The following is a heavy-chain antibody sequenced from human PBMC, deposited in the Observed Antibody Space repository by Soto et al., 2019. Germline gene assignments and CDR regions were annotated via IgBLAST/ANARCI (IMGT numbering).Heavy chain of an antibody. Sequence: QVQLVESGGGVVQPGRSLRLSCAASGFTFSSYGMHWVRQAPGKGLEWVAVISYDGSNKYYADSVKGRFTISRDNSKNTLYLQMNSLRAEDTAVYYCASGENYDHWGQGTLVTVSS. CDR3: ASGENYDH. CDR1: GFTFSSYG. CDR2: ISYDGSNK. V-gene: IGHV3-30*03. D-gene: IGHD5-12*01. J-gene: IGHJ4*02.